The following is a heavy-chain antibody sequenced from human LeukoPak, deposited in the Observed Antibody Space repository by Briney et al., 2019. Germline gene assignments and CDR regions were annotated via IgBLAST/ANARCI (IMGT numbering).Heavy chain of an antibody. J-gene: IGHJ6*02. CDR3: ASLIEYSSSSYYYYGMDV. CDR1: GFTFSSYA. D-gene: IGHD6-6*01. V-gene: IGHV3-23*01. CDR2: ISGSGDST. Sequence: GGSLRLSCAASGFTFSSYAMSWVRQAPGKGLEWVSAISGSGDSTYYADSVKGRFTISRDNAKNSLYLQMNSLRAEDTAVYYCASLIEYSSSSYYYYGMDVWGQGTTVTVSS.